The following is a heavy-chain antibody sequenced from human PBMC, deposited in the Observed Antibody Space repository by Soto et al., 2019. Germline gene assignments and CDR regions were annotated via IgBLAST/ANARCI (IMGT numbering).Heavy chain of an antibody. D-gene: IGHD2-21*02. V-gene: IGHV1-46*01. CDR2: INPGGGRT. J-gene: IGHJ4*02. Sequence: ASVKVSCKASGYTFTSYYIHWVRQAPGQGLEWVAMINPGGGRTKNAQMFQGRATLTRDTSTGTVDMELSSLTSADTAVYYCARGPSCGGDCYLFDYWGQGSLLTVSS. CDR3: ARGPSCGGDCYLFDY. CDR1: GYTFTSYY.